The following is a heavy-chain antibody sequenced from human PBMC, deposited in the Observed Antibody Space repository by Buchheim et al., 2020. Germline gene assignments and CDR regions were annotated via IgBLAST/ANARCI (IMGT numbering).Heavy chain of an antibody. CDR1: GFTLGTYW. V-gene: IGHV3-74*03. CDR2: INTYGSSI. CDR3: ARGAYYFDS. Sequence: EVQLVESGGGLVQPGGSLRLSCAASGFTLGTYWMHWVRQAPGKGLVWVSRINTYGSSITYADSVKGRFTISRDNAKTTLFLPVHSLRVEDTAVYYCARGAYYFDSWGLGTL. J-gene: IGHJ4*02.